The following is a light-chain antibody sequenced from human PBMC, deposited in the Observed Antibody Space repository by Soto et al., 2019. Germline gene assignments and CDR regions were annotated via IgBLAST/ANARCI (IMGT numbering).Light chain of an antibody. V-gene: IGLV3-1*01. CDR3: QAWDSNSWV. J-gene: IGLJ1*01. CDR1: KLGDKF. Sequence: SYELTQPPSVSVSPGQTASVTCSGDKLGDKFASWYQQKPGQSPVMVIYQDTIRPSGVPERFSGSNSGNTATLTISGTQAMDEADYYCQAWDSNSWVFGTGTKVTVL. CDR2: QDT.